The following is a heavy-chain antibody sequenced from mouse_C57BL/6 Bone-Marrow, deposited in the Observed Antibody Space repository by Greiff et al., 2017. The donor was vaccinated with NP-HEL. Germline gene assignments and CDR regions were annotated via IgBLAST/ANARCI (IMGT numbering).Heavy chain of an antibody. J-gene: IGHJ4*01. Sequence: QVQLKQSGAEPARPGASVKMSCKASGYTFTSYTMHWVKQRPGQGLEWIGYINPSSGYTKYNQKFKDKATLTADKSSSTAYMQLSSLTSEDSAVYYCARFYGSSYNYAMDYWGQGTSVTVSS. CDR3: ARFYGSSYNYAMDY. V-gene: IGHV1-4*01. CDR2: INPSSGYT. D-gene: IGHD1-1*01. CDR1: GYTFTSYT.